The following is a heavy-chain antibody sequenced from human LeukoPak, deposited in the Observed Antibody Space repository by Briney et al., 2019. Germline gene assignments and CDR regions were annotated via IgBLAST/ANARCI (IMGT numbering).Heavy chain of an antibody. V-gene: IGHV3-23*01. CDR3: AKEIGVFDY. Sequence: PGGSLRLSCAASGFTFRSYAMSWVRQAPGKGLEWVSVISGSGHSTHYADSVKGRFTISRDNSKNTVYLQMNSLRAEDTAVYYCAKEIGVFDYWGQGTLVTVSS. D-gene: IGHD3-10*01. CDR1: GFTFRSYA. J-gene: IGHJ4*02. CDR2: ISGSGHST.